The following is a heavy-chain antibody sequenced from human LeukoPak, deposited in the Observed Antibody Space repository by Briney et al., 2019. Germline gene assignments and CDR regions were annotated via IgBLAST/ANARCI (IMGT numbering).Heavy chain of an antibody. CDR3: ASGTVIYFQH. D-gene: IGHD4-17*01. CDR2: INHSGST. J-gene: IGHJ1*01. V-gene: IGHV4-34*01. CDR1: GGSFSGYY. Sequence: SETLSLTCAVYGGSFSGYYWSWIRQPPGKGLEWIREINHSGSTNYNPSLKSRVTISVDTSKNQFSLKLSSVAAADTAVYYCASGTVIYFQHWGQGTLVTVSS.